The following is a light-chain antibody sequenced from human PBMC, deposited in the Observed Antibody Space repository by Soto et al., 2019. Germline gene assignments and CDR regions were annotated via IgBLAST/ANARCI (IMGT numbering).Light chain of an antibody. CDR3: CSYAGRITWV. Sequence: QSALTQPASVSGSLGQSITISCTGTSSGIVNSNFVSWYQQHPGKVPKLMIYEATKRPPGVSTRFSASKSGNTASLTISGLQAEDEADYYCCSYAGRITWVFGGGTKLTVL. CDR2: EAT. V-gene: IGLV2-23*01. J-gene: IGLJ3*02. CDR1: SSGIVNSNF.